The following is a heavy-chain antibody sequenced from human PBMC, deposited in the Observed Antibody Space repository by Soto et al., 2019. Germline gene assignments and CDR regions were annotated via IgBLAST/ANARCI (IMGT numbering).Heavy chain of an antibody. CDR1: GASIRYGGFS. CDR2: ISHLENT. V-gene: IGHV4-30-2*06. Sequence: SETLSLTCTVSGASIRYGGFSWSWIRQSPGKGLEWIGYISHLENTYFHPSFKSRLTMSIDRSRNQFSLNLSSVTAADRAVYYGVRGGGYDPFDYWGQGVLVTVSS. J-gene: IGHJ4*02. CDR3: VRGGGYDPFDY. D-gene: IGHD5-12*01.